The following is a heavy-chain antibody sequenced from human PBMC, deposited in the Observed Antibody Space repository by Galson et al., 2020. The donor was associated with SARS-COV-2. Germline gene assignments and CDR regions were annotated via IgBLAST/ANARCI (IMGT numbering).Heavy chain of an antibody. V-gene: IGHV3-9*01. J-gene: IGHJ1*01. CDR2: ISWNSGSI. CDR3: AACAEYFQH. CDR1: GFTLDDYA. Sequence: GGSLRLSCAASGFTLDDYAMHWVRPAPGTGLEWVSGISWNSGSIGYADSVKGRFTISRDNAKNSLYLQMNSLRAEDTALYYCAACAEYFQHWGQGTLVTVSS.